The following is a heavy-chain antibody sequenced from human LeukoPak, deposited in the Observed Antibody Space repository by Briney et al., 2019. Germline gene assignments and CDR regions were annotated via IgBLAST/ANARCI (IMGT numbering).Heavy chain of an antibody. Sequence: PGGSLRLSCAASGFTFSSYSMNWVRQAPGKGLEWVSYISSSSSTIYYADSVKGRFTISRDNAKNSLYLQMNSLRAEDTAVYYCAREVQVQWLVQPFDYWGQGTLVTVSS. CDR3: AREVQVQWLVQPFDY. CDR2: ISSSSSTI. D-gene: IGHD6-19*01. CDR1: GFTFSSYS. V-gene: IGHV3-48*01. J-gene: IGHJ4*02.